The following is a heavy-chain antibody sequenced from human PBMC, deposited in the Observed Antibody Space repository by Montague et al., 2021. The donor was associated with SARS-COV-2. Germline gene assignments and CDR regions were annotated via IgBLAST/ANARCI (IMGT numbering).Heavy chain of an antibody. CDR3: AKQTIPAPYYGIVTGYSSSSFDY. J-gene: IGHJ4*02. CDR1: GFTFSSYA. V-gene: IGHV3-23*01. CDR2: ISGSGGST. Sequence: SLRLSCAASGFTFSSYAMSWVRQAPGKGLEWVSAISGSGGSTYYADSVKGRFTISRDNSKNTLYLQMNSLRAEDTAVYYCAKQTIPAPYYGIVTGYSSSSFDYWGQGTLVTVSS. D-gene: IGHD3-9*01.